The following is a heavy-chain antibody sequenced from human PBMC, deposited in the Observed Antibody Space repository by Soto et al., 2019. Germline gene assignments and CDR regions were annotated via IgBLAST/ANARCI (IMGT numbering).Heavy chain of an antibody. CDR1: GFTFSSYA. V-gene: IGHV3-23*01. CDR3: AKDSMITFGGVIDIPFDY. CDR2: ISGSGGST. D-gene: IGHD3-16*02. J-gene: IGHJ4*02. Sequence: EVQLLESGGGLVQPGGSLRLSCAASGFTFSSYAMSWVRQAPGKGLEWVSAISGSGGSTYYADSVKGRFTISRDNSKNTLYLQMNSLRAEDTAVYYCAKDSMITFGGVIDIPFDYWGQGTLVTVSS.